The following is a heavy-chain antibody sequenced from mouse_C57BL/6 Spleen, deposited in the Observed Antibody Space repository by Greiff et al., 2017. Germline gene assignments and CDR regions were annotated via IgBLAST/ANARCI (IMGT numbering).Heavy chain of an antibody. J-gene: IGHJ2*01. CDR3: AREEDSSGYVLFAY. D-gene: IGHD3-2*02. Sequence: QVQLQQPGAELVKPGASVTMSCKASGYTFTSYWITWVKQRPGQGLEWIGDIYPGSGSTNYNEKFKSKATLTVDTSSSTAYMQLSSLTSEDSAVYYCAREEDSSGYVLFAYGGQGTTLTVSS. CDR1: GYTFTSYW. CDR2: IYPGSGST. V-gene: IGHV1-55*01.